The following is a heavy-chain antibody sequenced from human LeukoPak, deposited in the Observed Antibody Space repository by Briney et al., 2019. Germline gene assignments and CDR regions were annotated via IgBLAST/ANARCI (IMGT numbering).Heavy chain of an antibody. CDR1: GGSISSYY. J-gene: IGHJ4*02. V-gene: IGHV4-59*01. CDR3: ARSPQIWGSQGVYFDY. Sequence: PSETLSLTCTVSGGSISSYYWSWIRQPPGKGLEWIGYIYYSGSTNYNPSLKSRVTISVDTSKNQFSLKLSSVTAADTAVYYCARSPQIWGSQGVYFDYWGQGTLVTVSS. D-gene: IGHD7-27*01. CDR2: IYYSGST.